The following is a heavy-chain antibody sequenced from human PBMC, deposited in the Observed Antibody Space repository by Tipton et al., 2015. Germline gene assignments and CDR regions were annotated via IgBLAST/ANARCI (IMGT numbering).Heavy chain of an antibody. CDR1: GGSISSGAYY. Sequence: TLSLTCTVSGGSISSGAYYWTWIRQHPGKGLEWIGYIYFNGSTYNNPSLKSRVTISVDTSKNQFSLKLSSVIAADTAVYYCAGTTVVGHTGLGVDYWGQGTLVTVSS. D-gene: IGHD6-19*01. CDR3: AGTTVVGHTGLGVDY. V-gene: IGHV4-31*03. CDR2: IYFNGST. J-gene: IGHJ4*02.